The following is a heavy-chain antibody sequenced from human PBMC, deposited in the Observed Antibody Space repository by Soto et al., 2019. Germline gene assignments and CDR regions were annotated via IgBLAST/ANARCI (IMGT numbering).Heavy chain of an antibody. Sequence: XGSLRLSCSAAGFSFSASDIPWGRQASGKGLEWVGRIRSKANIYATEYAASVKGRFTISRDDSKNTAYLRMNSLKTEDTAVYYCTRQGPRDGYNWGFDYWGQGTLVTVSS. CDR3: TRQGPRDGYNWGFDY. CDR1: GFSFSASD. V-gene: IGHV3-73*01. J-gene: IGHJ4*02. D-gene: IGHD5-12*01. CDR2: IRSKANIYAT.